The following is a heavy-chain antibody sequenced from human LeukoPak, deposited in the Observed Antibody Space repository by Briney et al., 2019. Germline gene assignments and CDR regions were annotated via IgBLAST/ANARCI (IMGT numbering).Heavy chain of an antibody. CDR2: IDSNSGGT. CDR1: GYTFADYY. CDR3: ARDVGGVRRFDP. Sequence: GASVKVSCKASGYTFADYYLHWVRQAPGQGLEWMGWIDSNSGGTHYVQKFQGTVTMTRDTSITTVYLELSSLNSDDTAVYYCARDVGGVRRFDPWGQGTLVTVSS. V-gene: IGHV1-2*02. J-gene: IGHJ5*02. D-gene: IGHD2-15*01.